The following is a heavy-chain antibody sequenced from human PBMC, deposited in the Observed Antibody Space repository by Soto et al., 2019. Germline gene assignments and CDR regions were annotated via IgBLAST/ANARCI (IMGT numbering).Heavy chain of an antibody. V-gene: IGHV3-74*01. CDR3: ARGYDDSSVYTLGY. J-gene: IGHJ4*02. D-gene: IGHD3-22*01. CDR1: GFTFSSYW. Sequence: EVQLVESGGGLVQPGGSLRLSCAASGFTFSSYWMHWVRQGPGKGLVWVSRIHSDGTSTSYADSVKGRFTISRDNAKNTLYVQMNSLRDEDTAVYYCARGYDDSSVYTLGYWGQGSLVTVSS. CDR2: IHSDGTST.